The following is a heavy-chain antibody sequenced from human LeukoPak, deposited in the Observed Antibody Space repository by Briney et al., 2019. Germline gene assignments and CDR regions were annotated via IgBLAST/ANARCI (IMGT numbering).Heavy chain of an antibody. D-gene: IGHD6-19*01. Sequence: SETLSLTCTVSGGSISSSSYYWGWIRQPPGKGLEWIGSISYSGSTYYNPSLRSRVTISIDTSKNQFSLKLTSVTAADTAVYHCVSDPFSSAWEFDYWGQGTLVTVSS. CDR1: GGSISSSSYY. CDR2: ISYSGST. CDR3: VSDPFSSAWEFDY. J-gene: IGHJ4*02. V-gene: IGHV4-39*01.